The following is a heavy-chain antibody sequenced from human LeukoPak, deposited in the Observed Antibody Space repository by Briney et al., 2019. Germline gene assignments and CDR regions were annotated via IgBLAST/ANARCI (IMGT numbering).Heavy chain of an antibody. CDR2: INHSGST. Sequence: SETLSLTCAVYGGSFSGYYWSWIRQPPGKGLEWIGEINHSGSTNYNPSLKSRVTISVDTSKNQFSLKLSSVTAADTAVYYCPRSPYGDYSYYFDYWGQGTLVTVSS. CDR3: PRSPYGDYSYYFDY. D-gene: IGHD4-17*01. V-gene: IGHV4-34*01. J-gene: IGHJ4*02. CDR1: GGSFSGYY.